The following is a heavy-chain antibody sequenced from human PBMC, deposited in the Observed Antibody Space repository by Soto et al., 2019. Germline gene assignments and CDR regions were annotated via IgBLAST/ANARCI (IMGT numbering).Heavy chain of an antibody. Sequence: VASRRLSCTDSGFTFRNFSMNWVRQAPGEGLEWVSSISGTDDYTYFADSVKGGFSISRYNALNTLFLYMNILEAKDTAVYYCANSSRQYASPVQAFSDRWGLGTLVTVSS. D-gene: IGHD6-19*01. CDR2: ISGTDDYT. J-gene: IGHJ5*02. V-gene: IGHV3-23*01. CDR1: GFTFRNFS. CDR3: ANSSRQYASPVQAFSDR.